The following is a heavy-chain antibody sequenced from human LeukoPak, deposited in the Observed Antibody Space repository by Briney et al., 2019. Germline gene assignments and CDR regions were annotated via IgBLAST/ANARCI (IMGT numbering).Heavy chain of an antibody. CDR3: ARGDTMVRGRSLRAFDI. Sequence: PGGSLRLSCAASGFTVSSNYMSWVRQAPGKGLEWVSVIYSGGSTYYADSVKGRFTISRDNSKNTLYLQMNSLRAEDTAVYYCARGDTMVRGRSLRAFDIWGQGTMVTVSS. CDR2: IYSGGST. D-gene: IGHD3-10*01. V-gene: IGHV3-66*01. CDR1: GFTVSSNY. J-gene: IGHJ3*02.